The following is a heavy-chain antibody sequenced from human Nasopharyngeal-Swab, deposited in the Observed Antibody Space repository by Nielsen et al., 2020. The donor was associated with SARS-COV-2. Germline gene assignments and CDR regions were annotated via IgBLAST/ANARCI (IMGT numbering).Heavy chain of an antibody. J-gene: IGHJ4*02. Sequence: RQAPGKGLEWIGSIYHSGSTYYNPSLKSRVTISVDTSKNQFSLKLSSVTAADTAVYYRARHEGHEDYFDYWGQGTLVTVSS. V-gene: IGHV4-39*01. CDR3: ARHEGHEDYFDY. CDR2: IYHSGST.